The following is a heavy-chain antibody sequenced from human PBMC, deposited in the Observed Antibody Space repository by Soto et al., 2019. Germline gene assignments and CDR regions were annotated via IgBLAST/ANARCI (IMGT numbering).Heavy chain of an antibody. V-gene: IGHV4-39*01. CDR2: IYYSGST. CDR3: ARLNEWLRRGYFDY. D-gene: IGHD5-12*01. CDR1: GGSISSSSYY. Sequence: QLQLQESGPGLVKPSETLSLTCTVSGGSISSSSYYWGWIRQPPGKGLEWIGRIYYSGSTYYNPSLKSRVTISVDTSKNQFSLKLSSVTAADTAVYYCARLNEWLRRGYFDYWGQGTLVTVSS. J-gene: IGHJ4*02.